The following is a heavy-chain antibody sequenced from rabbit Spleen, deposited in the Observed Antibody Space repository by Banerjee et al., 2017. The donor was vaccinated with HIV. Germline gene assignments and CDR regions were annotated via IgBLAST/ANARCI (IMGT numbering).Heavy chain of an antibody. CDR2: INAVTGKA. V-gene: IGHV1S45*01. D-gene: IGHD8-1*01. Sequence: QEQLVESGGGLAKPEGSLKLSCTASGFSFSNKAVMCWVRQAPGKGLEWIACINAVTGKAVYASWAKGRFTFSKTSSTTVTLQMTSLTAADTATYFCARDTASSFSSYGMDLWGPGTLVTVS. CDR1: GFSFSNKAV. J-gene: IGHJ6*01. CDR3: ARDTASSFSSYGMDL.